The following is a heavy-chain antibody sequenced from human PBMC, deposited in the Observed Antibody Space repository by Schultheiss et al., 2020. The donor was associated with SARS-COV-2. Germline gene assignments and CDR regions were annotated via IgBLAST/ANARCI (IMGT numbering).Heavy chain of an antibody. CDR2: IYYSGST. CDR1: GGSFSGYY. J-gene: IGHJ4*02. Sequence: GSLRLSCAVYGGSFSGYYWSWIRQPPGKGLEWIGYIYYSGSTNYNPSLKSRVTISVDTSKNQFSLKLSSVTAADTAVYYCARVDYGDYYYFDYWGQGTLVTVSS. CDR3: ARVDYGDYYYFDY. V-gene: IGHV4-59*01. D-gene: IGHD4-17*01.